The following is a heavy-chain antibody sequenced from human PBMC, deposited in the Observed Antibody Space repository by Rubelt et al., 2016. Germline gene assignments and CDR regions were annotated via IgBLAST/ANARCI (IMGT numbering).Heavy chain of an antibody. CDR2: ISSSAYTI. D-gene: IGHD5-24*01. CDR3: AKCRDGYNPQGPFDP. J-gene: IGHJ5*02. V-gene: IGHV3-23*01. Sequence: GKGLEWISYISSSAYTIYYADSVKGRFTISRDNSKNTLYLQMNSLRVEDTAVYYCAKCRDGYNPQGPFDPWGQGTLVTVSS.